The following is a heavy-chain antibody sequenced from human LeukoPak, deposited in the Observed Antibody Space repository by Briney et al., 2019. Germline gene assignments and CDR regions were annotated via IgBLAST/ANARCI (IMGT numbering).Heavy chain of an antibody. J-gene: IGHJ4*02. CDR3: ARPSFGTGASFDY. D-gene: IGHD7-27*01. V-gene: IGHV1-2*02. CDR2: INPNSGGT. CDR1: GYTFTGYY. Sequence: ASVKVSCKASGYTFTGYYMHWVRQAPGQGLEWMGWINPNSGGTNYAQKFQGRVTMTRDTSISTAYMELSRPRSDDTAVYYCARPSFGTGASFDYWGQGTLVTVSS.